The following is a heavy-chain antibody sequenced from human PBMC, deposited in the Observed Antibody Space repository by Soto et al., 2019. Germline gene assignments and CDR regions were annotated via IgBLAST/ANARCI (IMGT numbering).Heavy chain of an antibody. CDR2: ISSNGGST. CDR1: GFTFSSYA. D-gene: IGHD2-15*01. V-gene: IGHV3-64*01. Sequence: GGSLRLSCAASGFTFSSYAMHWVRQAPGKGLEYVSAISSNGGSTYYANSVKGRFTISRDNSKNTLYLQMGSLRAEDMAVYYCARGVVVVVATYGMDVWGQGTTVTV. J-gene: IGHJ6*02. CDR3: ARGVVVVVATYGMDV.